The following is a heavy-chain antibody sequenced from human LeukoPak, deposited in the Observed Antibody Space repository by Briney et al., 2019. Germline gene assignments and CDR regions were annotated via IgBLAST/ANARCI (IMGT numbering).Heavy chain of an antibody. CDR2: FDPEDGET. J-gene: IGHJ4*02. CDR1: GYTLTELS. Sequence: ASVKVSCKVSGYTLTELSMHWVRQAPGKGLEWMGGFDPEDGETIYAQKFQGRVTMTEDTSTDTAYMDLSSLRSEDTAFYYCAAPAVADRYYSDYWGQGTLVTVSS. CDR3: AAPAVADRYYSDY. D-gene: IGHD6-19*01. V-gene: IGHV1-24*01.